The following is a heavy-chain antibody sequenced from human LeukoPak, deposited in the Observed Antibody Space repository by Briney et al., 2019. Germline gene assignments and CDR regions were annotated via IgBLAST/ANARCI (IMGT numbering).Heavy chain of an antibody. Sequence: GGSLRLSCAASGFTFSSYSMNWVRQAPGKGLEWVSSISSSSSYIYYADSVKGRFTISRDDAKNSLYLQMNSLRAEDTAVYYCARSYSGSYYADYWGQGTLVTVSS. V-gene: IGHV3-21*01. J-gene: IGHJ4*02. D-gene: IGHD1-26*01. CDR3: ARSYSGSYYADY. CDR1: GFTFSSYS. CDR2: ISSSSSYI.